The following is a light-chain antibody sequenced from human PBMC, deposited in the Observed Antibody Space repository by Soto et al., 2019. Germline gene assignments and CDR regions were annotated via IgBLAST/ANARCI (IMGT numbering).Light chain of an antibody. CDR2: DVS. V-gene: IGLV2-14*01. Sequence: QSVLTQPASVSGSPGQSITISCTGTSTDVGGYNYVSWYQQHPGKAPKLMISDVSNRPSGVSIRFSGSKSGNTASLTISVLQAEDEVVYYCNSYSSSTTLYLFGTGTKVTVL. J-gene: IGLJ1*01. CDR1: STDVGGYNY. CDR3: NSYSSSTTLYL.